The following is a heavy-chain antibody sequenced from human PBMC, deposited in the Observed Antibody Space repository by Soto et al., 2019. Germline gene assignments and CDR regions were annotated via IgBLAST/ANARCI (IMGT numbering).Heavy chain of an antibody. J-gene: IGHJ4*02. CDR1: GFTFSSYA. Sequence: EVQLLESGGGLVQPGGSLRLSCAASGFTFSSYAMSWVRRAPGRGLEWVSAISGSGGSTYYADSVKGRFTISRDNSKNTLYLQMNSLRAEDTAVYYCATTLGYSSGWYGETFDYWGQGTLVTVSS. V-gene: IGHV3-23*01. CDR3: ATTLGYSSGWYGETFDY. D-gene: IGHD6-19*01. CDR2: ISGSGGST.